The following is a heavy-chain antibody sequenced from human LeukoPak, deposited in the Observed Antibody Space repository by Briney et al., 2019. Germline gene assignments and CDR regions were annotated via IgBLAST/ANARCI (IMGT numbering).Heavy chain of an antibody. D-gene: IGHD4-17*01. CDR2: INPNSGDT. Sequence: ASVKVSCKASGYTFTGSYIHWVRLAPGQGLEWMGRINPNSGDTNYAQKFRGRVTLTRDTSISSAYMELSSLRSDDTAVYYCARDTYYGDYISKYYFDYWGQGTLVTISS. CDR3: ARDTYYGDYISKYYFDY. J-gene: IGHJ4*02. V-gene: IGHV1-2*06. CDR1: GYTFTGSY.